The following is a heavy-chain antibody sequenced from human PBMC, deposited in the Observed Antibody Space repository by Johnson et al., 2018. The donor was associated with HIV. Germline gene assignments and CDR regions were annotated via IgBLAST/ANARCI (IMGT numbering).Heavy chain of an antibody. V-gene: IGHV3-13*01. D-gene: IGHD2-15*01. CDR2: IGTAGDT. Sequence: VQLVESGGGLVKPGGSLRLSCAASGFTFSNYAMSWVRQATGKGLEWVSTIGTAGDTYYPGSVKGRFTVSREDAKNSLYLQMNSLRAGDTALYYCARAVCRGGRCYSHDAFDIWGQGTMVTVSS. J-gene: IGHJ3*02. CDR3: ARAVCRGGRCYSHDAFDI. CDR1: GFTFSNYA.